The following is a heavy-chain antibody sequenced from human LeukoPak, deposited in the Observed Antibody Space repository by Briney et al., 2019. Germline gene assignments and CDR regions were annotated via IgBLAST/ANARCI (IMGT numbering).Heavy chain of an antibody. CDR1: GGSISSYY. D-gene: IGHD2-15*01. Sequence: PSETLSLTCTVSGGSISSYYWSWIRQPPGKGLEWIGYMYYSGSPNYNPSLKSRVTISVDTSKNQFSLKLSSVTAADTAVYYCARDVCFGGSCYSDYFDYWGQGILVTVSS. J-gene: IGHJ4*02. V-gene: IGHV4-59*01. CDR3: ARDVCFGGSCYSDYFDY. CDR2: MYYSGSP.